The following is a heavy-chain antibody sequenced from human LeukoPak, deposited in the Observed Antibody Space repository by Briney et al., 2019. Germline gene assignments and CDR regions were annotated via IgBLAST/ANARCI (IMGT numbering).Heavy chain of an antibody. V-gene: IGHV3-23*01. CDR3: AKGPRWFGELRFDY. Sequence: GGSLRLSCAASGFTFSSYGMSWVRQAPGKGLEWVSAISGSGGSTYYADSVKGRFTISRDNSKNTLYLQMNSLRAEDTAVYYCAKGPRWFGELRFDYWGQGTLVTVSS. J-gene: IGHJ4*02. CDR2: ISGSGGST. D-gene: IGHD3-10*01. CDR1: GFTFSSYG.